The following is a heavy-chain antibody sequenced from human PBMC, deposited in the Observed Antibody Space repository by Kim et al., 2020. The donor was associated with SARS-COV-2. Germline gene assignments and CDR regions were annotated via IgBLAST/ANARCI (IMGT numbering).Heavy chain of an antibody. CDR1: GFTFSNSR. CDR2: ISERGDDT. Sequence: GGSLRLSCAASGFTFSNSRMTWVRQAPGKGLEWVSSISERGDDTYPAESVRGRFTISRDNLRDILYLQMNNLRDEDTALYYCAKEGPVDWLGAYWGQGTLVTVSS. D-gene: IGHD3-9*01. V-gene: IGHV3-23*01. J-gene: IGHJ4*02. CDR3: AKEGPVDWLGAY.